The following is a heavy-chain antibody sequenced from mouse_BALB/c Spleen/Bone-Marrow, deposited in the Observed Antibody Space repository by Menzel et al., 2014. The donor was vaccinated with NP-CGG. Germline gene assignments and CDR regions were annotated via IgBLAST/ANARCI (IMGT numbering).Heavy chain of an antibody. Sequence: LEESDAELVKPGASVKISCKASGYTFTDHAIHWVKQKPEQGLEWIGYISPGNGDIKYNEKFKGKATLTADKSPSTAYMQLSGLTSEDSAVYICRRSVGNPFDHWGQGTTLSVSS. J-gene: IGHJ2*01. D-gene: IGHD2-1*01. V-gene: IGHV1S53*02. CDR3: RRSVGNPFDH. CDR1: GYTFTDHA. CDR2: ISPGNGDI.